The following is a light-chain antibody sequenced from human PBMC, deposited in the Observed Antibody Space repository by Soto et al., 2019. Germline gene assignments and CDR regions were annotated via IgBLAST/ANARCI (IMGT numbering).Light chain of an antibody. CDR3: QQRSNWRT. Sequence: EIVLTQSPATLSFSPGERATLSCRASQSVSSYLAWYQQKPGQAPRLLIYDASNRATGIPARLSGSGSGTDFTLTISSLEPEAFGVYYCQQRSNWRTFGQGTRLEIK. V-gene: IGKV3-11*01. J-gene: IGKJ5*01. CDR1: QSVSSY. CDR2: DAS.